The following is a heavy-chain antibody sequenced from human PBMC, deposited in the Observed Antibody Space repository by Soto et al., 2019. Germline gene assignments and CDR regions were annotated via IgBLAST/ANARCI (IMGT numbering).Heavy chain of an antibody. V-gene: IGHV1-18*01. J-gene: IGHJ5*02. D-gene: IGHD2-2*01. Sequence: ASVKVSCNASGYTFTSYGISWVRQAPGQGLEWMGWISAYNGNTNYAQKLQGRVTMTTDTSTSTAYMELRSLRSDDTAVYYCARDRVVVVPADNNWFDPWGQGTLVTV. CDR2: ISAYNGNT. CDR1: GYTFTSYG. CDR3: ARDRVVVVPADNNWFDP.